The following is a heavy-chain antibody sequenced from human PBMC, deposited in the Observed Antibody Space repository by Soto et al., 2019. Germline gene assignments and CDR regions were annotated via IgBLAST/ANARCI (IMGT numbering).Heavy chain of an antibody. D-gene: IGHD3-22*01. J-gene: IGHJ4*02. CDR3: AKDLFRDDSSGYLDY. CDR2: ISGSGGST. V-gene: IGHV3-23*01. Sequence: GGSLRLSCAASGFTFSSYAMSWVPQAPGKGLEWVSAISGSGGSTYYADSVKGRFTISRDNSKNTLYLQMNSLRAEDTAVYYCAKDLFRDDSSGYLDYWGQGTLVTVSS. CDR1: GFTFSSYA.